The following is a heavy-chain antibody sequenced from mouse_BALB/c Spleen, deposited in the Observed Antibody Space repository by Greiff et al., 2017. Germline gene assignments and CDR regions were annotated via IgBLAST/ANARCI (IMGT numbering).Heavy chain of an antibody. CDR2: ISSGGSYT. J-gene: IGHJ2*01. D-gene: IGHD1-1*01. V-gene: IGHV5-6-4*01. CDR1: GFTFSSYT. CDR3: TRVPHITTVDY. Sequence: EVHLVESGGGLVKPGGSLKLSCAASGFTFSSYTMSWVRQTPEKRLEWVATISSGGSYTYYPDSVKGRFTISRDNAKNTLYLQMSSLKSEDTAMYYCTRVPHITTVDYWGQGTTLTVSS.